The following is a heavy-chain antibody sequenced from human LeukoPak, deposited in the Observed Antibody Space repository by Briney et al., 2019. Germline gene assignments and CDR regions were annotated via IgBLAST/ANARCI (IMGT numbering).Heavy chain of an antibody. D-gene: IGHD1-26*01. Sequence: SVKVSCKASGGTFSSYAISWVRQAPGQGLEWMGRIIPILGIANYAQKFQGRVTITADKSTSTAYMELKSLRSDDTAMYYCARAYFFDTQNEYYIGRAFDPWGQGTLVTVSS. J-gene: IGHJ5*02. CDR3: ARAYFFDTQNEYYIGRAFDP. CDR2: IIPILGIA. V-gene: IGHV1-69*04. CDR1: GGTFSSYA.